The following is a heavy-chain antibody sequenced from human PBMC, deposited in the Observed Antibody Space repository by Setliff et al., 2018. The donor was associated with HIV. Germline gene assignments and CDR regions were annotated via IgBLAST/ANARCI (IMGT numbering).Heavy chain of an antibody. D-gene: IGHD3-10*01. CDR2: IYHSGST. CDR1: GYSISSGYY. V-gene: IGHV4-38-2*02. CDR3: AGPYYYGLGNIT. Sequence: NPSETLSLTCTVSGYSISSGYYWGWIRQPPGKGLEWIGSIYHSGSTYYNPSLKSRVTISVDTSKTHFSLRLSSVTAADTAMYYCAGPYYYGLGNITWGQGTQVTVSS. J-gene: IGHJ4*02.